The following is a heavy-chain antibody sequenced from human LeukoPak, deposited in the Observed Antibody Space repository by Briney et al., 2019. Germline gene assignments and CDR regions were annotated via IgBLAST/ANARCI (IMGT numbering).Heavy chain of an antibody. V-gene: IGHV3-48*01. Sequence: GGSLRLSCTASGFPFIEYSMDWVRQAPGKGLEWISYIGIDSRNTKYADSVRGRFTISADKAKNSLYLQKNRLRVEGTAVHYCARDHNYAFDNWGQGTLVSVAS. D-gene: IGHD1-1*01. J-gene: IGHJ4*02. CDR2: IGIDSRNT. CDR3: ARDHNYAFDN. CDR1: GFPFIEYS.